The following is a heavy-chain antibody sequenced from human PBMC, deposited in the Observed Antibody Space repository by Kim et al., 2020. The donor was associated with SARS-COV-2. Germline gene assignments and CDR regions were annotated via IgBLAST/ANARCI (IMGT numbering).Heavy chain of an antibody. D-gene: IGHD3-10*01. Sequence: ASVKVSCKASGYTFTTYYIHWVRQAPGQGLEWVGIVNTDGGSTSYAQKFQGRVTMTRDRSTSTAYMDMSRLTSEDTAVYYCARTKYYGSGSCLAYWGQGT. V-gene: IGHV1-46*01. CDR2: VNTDGGST. CDR3: ARTKYYGSGSCLAY. J-gene: IGHJ4*02. CDR1: GYTFTTYY.